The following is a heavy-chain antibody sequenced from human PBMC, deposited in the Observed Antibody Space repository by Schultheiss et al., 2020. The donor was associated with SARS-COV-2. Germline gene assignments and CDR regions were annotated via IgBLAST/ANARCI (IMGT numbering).Heavy chain of an antibody. J-gene: IGHJ3*02. CDR2: ISYDGSNK. CDR1: GFTFSSYA. V-gene: IGHV3-30*15. D-gene: IGHD3-22*01. CDR3: ASDSSGYYYVGAFDT. Sequence: GGSLRLSCAASGFTFSSYAMHWVRQAPGKGLEWVTVISYDGSNKYYADSVRGRFTISRDNSKNTLYLQMSSLRAEDTAVYYCASDSSGYYYVGAFDTWGQGTMVTVSS.